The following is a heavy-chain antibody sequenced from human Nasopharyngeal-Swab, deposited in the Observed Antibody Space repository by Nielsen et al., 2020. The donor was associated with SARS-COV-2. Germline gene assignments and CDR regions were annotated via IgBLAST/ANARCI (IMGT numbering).Heavy chain of an antibody. CDR1: GGTFSSYA. J-gene: IGHJ3*02. V-gene: IGHV1-69*10. CDR3: ARGSPAVDYGDYSSWAFDI. Sequence: VKVSCKASGGTFSSYAISWVRQAPGQGLEWMGGIIPILGIANYAQKFQGRVTITADKSTSTAYMELSSLRSEDTAVYYCARGSPAVDYGDYSSWAFDIWGQGTMVTVSS. CDR2: IIPILGIA. D-gene: IGHD4-17*01.